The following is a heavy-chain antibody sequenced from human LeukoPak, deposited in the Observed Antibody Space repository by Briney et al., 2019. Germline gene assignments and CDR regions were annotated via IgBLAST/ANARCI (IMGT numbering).Heavy chain of an antibody. CDR3: ARGLGTVVTSYFDY. Sequence: SETLSLTCTVSGGSISSGDYYWSWIRQPPGKGLAWIGYIYYSGSTYYNPSLKSRVTISVDTSKNQFSLKLSSVTAADTAVYYCARGLGTVVTSYFDYWGQGTLVTVSS. V-gene: IGHV4-30-4*01. D-gene: IGHD4-23*01. CDR1: GGSISSGDYY. J-gene: IGHJ4*02. CDR2: IYYSGST.